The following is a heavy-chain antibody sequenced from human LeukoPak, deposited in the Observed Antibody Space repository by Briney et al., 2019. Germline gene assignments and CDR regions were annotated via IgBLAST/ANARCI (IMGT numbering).Heavy chain of an antibody. V-gene: IGHV3-23*01. CDR2: ISGSGAGT. Sequence: GGSLRLSCAASGLTFSSYAMKWVRQAPGKGPEWVSTISGSGAGTYYADSVKGRFTISRDNSKNTVYLQMNSLRADDTAIYYCAKGDYGYYYYMDVWGKGTTVTVSS. D-gene: IGHD4-17*01. CDR1: GLTFSSYA. J-gene: IGHJ6*03. CDR3: AKGDYGYYYYMDV.